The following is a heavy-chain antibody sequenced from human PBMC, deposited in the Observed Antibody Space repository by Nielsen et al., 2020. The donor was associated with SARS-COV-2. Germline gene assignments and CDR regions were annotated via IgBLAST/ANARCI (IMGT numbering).Heavy chain of an antibody. D-gene: IGHD2-2*01. J-gene: IGHJ6*02. Sequence: SETLSLTCTVSGGSISSGSYYWSWIRRPAGKGLEWIGRIYTSGSTNYNPSLKSRVTMSVDTSKNQFSLKLSSVTAADTAVYYCARDLGGYCSSTSCSIYYGMDVWGQGTTVTVSS. CDR2: IYTSGST. CDR1: GGSISSGSYY. V-gene: IGHV4-61*02. CDR3: ARDLGGYCSSTSCSIYYGMDV.